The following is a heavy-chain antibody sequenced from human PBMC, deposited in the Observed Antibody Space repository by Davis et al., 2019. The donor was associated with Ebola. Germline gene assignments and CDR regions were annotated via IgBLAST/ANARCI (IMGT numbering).Heavy chain of an antibody. D-gene: IGHD6-13*01. J-gene: IGHJ4*02. Sequence: SDTLSLTCAVYGGSFSGYYWSWIRQPPGKGLEWIGEINHSGSTNYNPSLKSRVTISVDTSKNQFSLKLSSVTAADTAVYYCARGGIAAAGTFVWGQGTLVTVSS. V-gene: IGHV4-34*01. CDR3: ARGGIAAAGTFV. CDR2: INHSGST. CDR1: GGSFSGYY.